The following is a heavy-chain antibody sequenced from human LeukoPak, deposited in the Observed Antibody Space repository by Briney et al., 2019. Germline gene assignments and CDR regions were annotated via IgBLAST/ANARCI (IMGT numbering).Heavy chain of an antibody. Sequence: GSLRLSCAASGFTFSGYWMSWVRQAPGKGLEWVANINQDGSEKYYVDSVKGRFTISRDNAKNSLFLQMGSLRVEDTAVYYCARESAAGYNSSWYGFRNWGQGTLVSVSS. V-gene: IGHV3-7*01. CDR2: INQDGSEK. J-gene: IGHJ1*01. CDR1: GFTFSGYW. CDR3: ARESAAGYNSSWYGFRN. D-gene: IGHD6-13*01.